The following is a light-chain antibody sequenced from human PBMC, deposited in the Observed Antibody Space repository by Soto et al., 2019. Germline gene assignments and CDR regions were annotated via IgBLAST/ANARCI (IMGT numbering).Light chain of an antibody. CDR3: QQYVSSLT. CDR2: RAS. CDR1: QSVNNNY. Sequence: IVLTQSPVTLSLSPGEGATLSCRASQSVNNNYLAWYQQTRGQAPRLLVYRASTRATGIPDRFSGSGSGTDFTLTISRLEPEDSAVYYCQQYVSSLTFGGGTKVEIK. J-gene: IGKJ4*01. V-gene: IGKV3-20*01.